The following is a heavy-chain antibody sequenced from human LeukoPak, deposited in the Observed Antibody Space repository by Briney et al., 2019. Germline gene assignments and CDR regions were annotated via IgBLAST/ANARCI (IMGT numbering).Heavy chain of an antibody. J-gene: IGHJ4*02. Sequence: SETLSLICTVSGGSISSSSYYWGWIRQPPGKGLEWIGSIYYSGSTYYNPSLKSRVTISVDTSKNQFSLKLSSVTAADTAVYYCARGGWFGEPDLGYWGQGTLVTVSS. CDR1: GGSISSSSYY. V-gene: IGHV4-39*07. D-gene: IGHD3-10*01. CDR2: IYYSGST. CDR3: ARGGWFGEPDLGY.